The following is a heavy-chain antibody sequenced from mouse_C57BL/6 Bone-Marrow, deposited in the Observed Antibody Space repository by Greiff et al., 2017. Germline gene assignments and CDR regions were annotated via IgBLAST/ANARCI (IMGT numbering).Heavy chain of an antibody. Sequence: QVQLKQPGAELVMPGASVKLSCKASGYTFTSYWMHWVKQRPGQGLEWIGEIDPSDSYTNYNQKFKGKSTLTVDKSSSTAYMQLSSLTSEDSAVYYCARDDGYYDYFDYWGQGTTLTVSS. V-gene: IGHV1-69*01. CDR1: GYTFTSYW. CDR3: ARDDGYYDYFDY. J-gene: IGHJ2*01. D-gene: IGHD2-3*01. CDR2: IDPSDSYT.